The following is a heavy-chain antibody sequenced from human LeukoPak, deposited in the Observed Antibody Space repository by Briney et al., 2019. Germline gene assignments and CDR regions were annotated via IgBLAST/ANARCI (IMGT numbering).Heavy chain of an antibody. Sequence: GGSLRLSCAASGFTFSSSGMHWVRQAPGKGLEWVAVISYDGSNKYYADSVKGRFTFSRDNSKNTLHLQMNSLRAEDTAVYYCAKEYCSNSVCHSLDYWGQGTLVTVSS. D-gene: IGHD2-8*01. J-gene: IGHJ4*02. CDR3: AKEYCSNSVCHSLDY. CDR2: ISYDGSNK. V-gene: IGHV3-30*18. CDR1: GFTFSSSG.